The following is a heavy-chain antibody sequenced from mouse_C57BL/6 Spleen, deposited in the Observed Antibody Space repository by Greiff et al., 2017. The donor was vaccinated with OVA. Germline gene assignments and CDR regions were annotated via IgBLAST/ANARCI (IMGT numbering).Heavy chain of an antibody. CDR2: IDPENGDT. CDR1: GFNIKDDY. Sequence: EVQLQESGAELVRPGASVKLSCTASGFNIKDDYMHWVKQRPEQGLEWIGWIDPENGDTEYASKFQGKATITADTSSNTAYLQLSSLTSEDTAVYYCTFIYGSSYGFAYWGQGTLVTVSA. D-gene: IGHD1-1*01. CDR3: TFIYGSSYGFAY. V-gene: IGHV14-4*01. J-gene: IGHJ3*01.